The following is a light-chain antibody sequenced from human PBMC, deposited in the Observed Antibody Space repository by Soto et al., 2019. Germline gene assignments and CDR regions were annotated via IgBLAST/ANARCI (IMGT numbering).Light chain of an antibody. CDR2: DAS. J-gene: IGKJ5*01. CDR3: QQRNMWPPIT. Sequence: EIVLTQSPVTLSLSPGERATLSCRASQSVRTYLAWYQVKPGQAPRLLIYDASSRASGVPARFSGSVSGTGFTLTISSLEPEDFAVYYCQQRNMWPPITVGQGTRLEIK. V-gene: IGKV3-11*01. CDR1: QSVRTY.